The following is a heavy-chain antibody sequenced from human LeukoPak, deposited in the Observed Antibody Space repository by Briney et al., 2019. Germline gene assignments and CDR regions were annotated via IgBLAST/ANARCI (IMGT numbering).Heavy chain of an antibody. CDR2: ISWDGGNT. CDR1: GFTFKHYA. D-gene: IGHD3-22*01. Sequence: GGSLRLSCAASGFTFKHYAMHWVRQAPGKGLEWVCLISWDGGNTNYADSVKGRFTISRDNSKNSLYLQMHSLRDEDTARYYCVEESESGGYRYFRHWGQGTLVTVSS. CDR3: VEESESGGYRYFRH. V-gene: IGHV3-43D*04. J-gene: IGHJ1*01.